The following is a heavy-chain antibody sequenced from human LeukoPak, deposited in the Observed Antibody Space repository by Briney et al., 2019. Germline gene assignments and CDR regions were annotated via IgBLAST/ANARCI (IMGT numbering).Heavy chain of an antibody. CDR1: GFTFDDYG. D-gene: IGHD3-10*01. CDR3: ARDPGYYGSGSYYNSYYFDY. CDR2: INWNGGST. J-gene: IGHJ4*02. V-gene: IGHV3-20*04. Sequence: GGSLRLSCAASGFTFDDYGMSWVRQAPGKGLEWVSGINWNGGSTGYADSVKGRFTISRDNAKNSLYLQMNSLRAEDTALYYCARDPGYYGSGSYYNSYYFDYWGQGTLVTVSS.